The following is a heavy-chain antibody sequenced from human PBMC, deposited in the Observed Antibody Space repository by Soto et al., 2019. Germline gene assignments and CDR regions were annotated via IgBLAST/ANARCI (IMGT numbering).Heavy chain of an antibody. V-gene: IGHV3-15*07. J-gene: IGHJ6*02. CDR2: IKSKTDGGTT. CDR1: GFTFSNAW. CDR3: TTDPGPYYDFWSGYPLYYYYGMDV. D-gene: IGHD3-3*01. Sequence: GGSLRLSCAASGFTFSNAWMNWVRQAPGKGLEWVGRIKSKTDGGTTDYAAPVKGRFTISRDDSKNTLYLQMNSLKTEDTAVYYCTTDPGPYYDFWSGYPLYYYYGMDVWGQGTTVTVSS.